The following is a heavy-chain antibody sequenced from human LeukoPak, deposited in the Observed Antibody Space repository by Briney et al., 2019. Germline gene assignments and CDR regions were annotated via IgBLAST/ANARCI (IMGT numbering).Heavy chain of an antibody. D-gene: IGHD5-18*01. CDR2: IDWDDDK. CDR1: GFSLSTSGMC. J-gene: IGHJ3*02. Sequence: SGPTLVNPTQTLTLTCTFSGFSLSTSGMCVSWIRQPPGKALEWLARIDWDDDKYYSTSLKTRLTISKDTSKNQVVLTMTNMDPVDTATYYCARTPNHSYGLIRYAFDIWGQGTMVTVSS. V-gene: IGHV2-70*11. CDR3: ARTPNHSYGLIRYAFDI.